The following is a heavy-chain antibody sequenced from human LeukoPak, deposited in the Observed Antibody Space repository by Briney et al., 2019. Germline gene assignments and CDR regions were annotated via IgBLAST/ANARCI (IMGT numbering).Heavy chain of an antibody. CDR2: IYTSGGT. CDR1: GGSISTSSYY. CDR3: ARDLDSSGWCNFDY. D-gene: IGHD6-19*01. J-gene: IGHJ4*02. Sequence: SETLSLTCTVSGGSISTSSYYWSWIRQPAGKGLEWIGRIYTSGGTNYNPSLKSRVTMSVDTSKNQFSLKLSSVTAADTAVYYCARDLDSSGWCNFDYWGQGTLVTVSS. V-gene: IGHV4-61*02.